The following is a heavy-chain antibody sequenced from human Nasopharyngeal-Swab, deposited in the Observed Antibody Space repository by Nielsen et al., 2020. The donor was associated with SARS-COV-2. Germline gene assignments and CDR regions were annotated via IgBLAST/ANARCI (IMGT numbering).Heavy chain of an antibody. CDR1: GFGFSAFA. Sequence: GESLKISCAASGFGFSAFAMSWVRQAPGKGLEWVSAAGGNDGSTFYADSVRGRFTISRDNSKSTLYLQMNSLRAEDTALYYCAKKYGTRGWYVGLDYWGQGTQVTVSS. CDR2: AGGNDGST. CDR3: AKKYGTRGWYVGLDY. J-gene: IGHJ4*02. V-gene: IGHV3-23*01. D-gene: IGHD6-19*01.